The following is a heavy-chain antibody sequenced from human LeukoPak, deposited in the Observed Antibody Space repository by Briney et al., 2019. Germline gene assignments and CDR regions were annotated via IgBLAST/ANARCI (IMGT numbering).Heavy chain of an antibody. V-gene: IGHV1-69*13. D-gene: IGHD2-21*01. CDR3: ARDCGGDPGCVFDI. Sequence: VASLKVSSKTFGGTFSSYAIRWVRQAPRQGLEWMGGIIPLFVTADYAQKCQSRVTIIADESTSTAYMELSSLRSEDTAVYYCARDCGGDPGCVFDIWGQGTMVTVSS. CDR1: GGTFSSYA. CDR2: IIPLFVTA. J-gene: IGHJ3*02.